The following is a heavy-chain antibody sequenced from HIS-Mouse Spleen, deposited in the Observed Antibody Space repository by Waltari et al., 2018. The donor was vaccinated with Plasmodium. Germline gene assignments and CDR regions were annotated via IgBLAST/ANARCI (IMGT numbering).Heavy chain of an antibody. Sequence: QVQLQQWGAGLLKPSETLSLTCAVYGGSFSGYYWSWIRQPPGKGLEWIGEINHSGSNNYNPSLKSRGTISVDTSKNQFSLKLSSVTAADTAVYYCARGRVLGTSSGYFDLWGRGTLVTVSS. J-gene: IGHJ2*01. CDR2: INHSGSN. CDR3: ARGRVLGTSSGYFDL. D-gene: IGHD3-10*01. V-gene: IGHV4-34*01. CDR1: GGSFSGYY.